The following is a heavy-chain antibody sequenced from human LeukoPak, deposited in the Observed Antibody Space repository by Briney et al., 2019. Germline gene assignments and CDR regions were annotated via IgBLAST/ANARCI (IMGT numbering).Heavy chain of an antibody. Sequence: SETLSLTCTVSGGSISSYFWSWIRQPPGKGLEWIGYIYSSGSADYNPSLKSRVTISVDTSKNQFSLWLSSVTAADTAVYFCARRSRIGYIDYWGQGTLVTVSS. CDR3: ARRSRIGYIDY. J-gene: IGHJ4*02. D-gene: IGHD2/OR15-2a*01. CDR2: IYSSGSA. V-gene: IGHV4-59*08. CDR1: GGSISSYF.